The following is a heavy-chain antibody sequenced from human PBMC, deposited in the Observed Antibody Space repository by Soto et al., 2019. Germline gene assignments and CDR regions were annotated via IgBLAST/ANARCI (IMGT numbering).Heavy chain of an antibody. D-gene: IGHD3-16*01. Sequence: QVPLVQSGAEVMKPGASVKVSCKASGYTFTTFGISWVRQAPGQGLEWMGWINTYNGNTDYAQKCQGRVTMTTETSTRTAHMELRSLRSDDTAVYYCARDVLIPFRWGYATPPQYNYHGMDVWGQGTTVSVSS. CDR1: GYTFTTFG. CDR3: ARDVLIPFRWGYATPPQYNYHGMDV. CDR2: INTYNGNT. J-gene: IGHJ6*02. V-gene: IGHV1-18*01.